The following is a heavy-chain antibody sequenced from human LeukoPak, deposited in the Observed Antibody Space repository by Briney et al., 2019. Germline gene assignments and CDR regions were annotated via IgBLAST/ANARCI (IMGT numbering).Heavy chain of an antibody. D-gene: IGHD5-18*01. V-gene: IGHV3-30*02. Sequence: GGSLRLSRAASGFTFSSYGMHWVRQAPGKGLEWVAFIRYDGSNKYYADSVKGRFTISRDNSKNTLYLQMNSLRAEDTAVYYCARNSYDGSTFDYWGQGTLVTVSS. CDR3: ARNSYDGSTFDY. CDR2: IRYDGSNK. J-gene: IGHJ4*02. CDR1: GFTFSSYG.